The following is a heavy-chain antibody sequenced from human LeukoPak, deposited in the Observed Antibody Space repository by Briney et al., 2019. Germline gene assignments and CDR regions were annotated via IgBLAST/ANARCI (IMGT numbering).Heavy chain of an antibody. CDR3: AKDHGPMIVVVITPFDY. V-gene: IGHV3-23*01. Sequence: GGSLRLSCAASGFTFSSYAMSWVRQAPGKGLEWVSAISGGAGSTYYADSVKGRFTISRDNSKNTLYLQMNSLRAEDTAVYYCAKDHGPMIVVVITPFDYWGQGTLVTVSS. J-gene: IGHJ4*02. CDR2: ISGGAGST. CDR1: GFTFSSYA. D-gene: IGHD3-22*01.